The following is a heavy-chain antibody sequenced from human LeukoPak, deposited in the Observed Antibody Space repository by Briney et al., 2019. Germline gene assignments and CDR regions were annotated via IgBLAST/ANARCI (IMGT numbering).Heavy chain of an antibody. J-gene: IGHJ4*02. Sequence: GGSLRLSCAASGFTLSDYYMSWIRQAPGKGLEWVSYISSSGSATYYADSVKGRFTISRDNPKNSLYLQMNSLRADDTAVYYCARESRYSHDYWGQGTLVTASS. CDR1: GFTLSDYY. CDR3: ARESRYSHDY. D-gene: IGHD5-18*01. V-gene: IGHV3-11*04. CDR2: ISSSGSAT.